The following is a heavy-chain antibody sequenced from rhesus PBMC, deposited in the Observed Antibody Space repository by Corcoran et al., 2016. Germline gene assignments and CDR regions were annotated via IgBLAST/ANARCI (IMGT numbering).Heavy chain of an antibody. Sequence: QVQLQESGPGLVKPSETLSLTCAVSGGPFSSYWWSGIRQPPGKGREWSGEINGNSGDTNYHPSRQTRVPISKDASKNQFSLKLSSVTTADTAVYYCARRGGRIQRVQLSGFDYWGQGVLVTVSS. V-gene: IGHV4-80*01. D-gene: IGHD5-30*01. CDR1: GGPFSSYW. CDR2: INGNSGDT. CDR3: ARRGGRIQRVQLSGFDY. J-gene: IGHJ4*01.